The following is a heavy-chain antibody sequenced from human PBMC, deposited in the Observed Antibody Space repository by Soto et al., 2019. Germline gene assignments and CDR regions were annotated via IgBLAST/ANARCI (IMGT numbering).Heavy chain of an antibody. J-gene: IGHJ6*02. V-gene: IGHV3-23*01. CDR3: ARDPPATRHGMDV. CDR2: ISGSGGST. CDR1: GFTFSSYA. Sequence: GGSLRLSCAASGFTFSSYAMSWVRQAPGKGLEWVSAISGSGGSTYYADSVRGRFTISRDNSKNTLYLQMKSLRAEDTAVYYCARDPPATRHGMDVWGQGTTVTVS.